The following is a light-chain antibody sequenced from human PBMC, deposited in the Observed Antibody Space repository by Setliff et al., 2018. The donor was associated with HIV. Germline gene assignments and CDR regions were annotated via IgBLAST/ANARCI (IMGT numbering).Light chain of an antibody. J-gene: IGLJ2*01. Sequence: QSVLTQPPSASATPGQRVTISCSGSSSNIGRNYVYWYQQLPGKAPQILIYRNNQRPSGVPDRFSGSKSGTSASLAISGLRSEDEADYYCAAWDDSLSGVVFGGGTKVTV. CDR3: AAWDDSLSGVV. CDR2: RNN. CDR1: SSNIGRNY. V-gene: IGLV1-47*01.